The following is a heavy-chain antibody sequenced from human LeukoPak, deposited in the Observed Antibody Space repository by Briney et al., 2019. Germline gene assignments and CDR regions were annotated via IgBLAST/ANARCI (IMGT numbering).Heavy chain of an antibody. CDR2: IKQDGSEQ. V-gene: IGHV3-7*01. D-gene: IGHD2-8*01. Sequence: PGGAPRLSSAAPTFSFSNYLTSSVCQSPGKGLERGANIKQDGSEQYYVDSVKGRFNISRENAKNSLHLQMNSLRAEDTAVYYCARGGVWYNSDVFDYWGQGTLATVSS. CDR3: ARGGVWYNSDVFDY. CDR1: TFSFSNYL. J-gene: IGHJ4*02.